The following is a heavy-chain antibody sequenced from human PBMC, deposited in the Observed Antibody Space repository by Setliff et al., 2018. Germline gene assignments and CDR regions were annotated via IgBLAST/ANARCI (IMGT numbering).Heavy chain of an antibody. CDR3: AREGVDTRSSTDYRYYMDV. D-gene: IGHD5-18*01. Sequence: SVKVSCKASGGTFRSYGISWVRQAPGQGLEWMGGTIPSFGSTNYAQKFQDRVTIITDGSTSTAYTELSSLRTEDTAVYYCAREGVDTRSSTDYRYYMDVWGKGTTVTVSS. CDR2: TIPSFGST. J-gene: IGHJ6*03. CDR1: GGTFRSYG. V-gene: IGHV1-69*05.